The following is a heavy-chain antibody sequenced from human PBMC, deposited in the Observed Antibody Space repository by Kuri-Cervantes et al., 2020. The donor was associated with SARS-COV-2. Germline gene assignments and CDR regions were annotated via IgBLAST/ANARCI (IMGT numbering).Heavy chain of an antibody. CDR3: ARSHDFRSGYVGPYGMDV. D-gene: IGHD3-3*01. J-gene: IGHJ6*02. CDR1: GYTFTSYG. CDR2: ISAYNGNT. Sequence: ASVKVSCKASGYTFTSYGISWVRQAPGQGLEWMGWISAYNGNTNYAQKLQGRVTMTTDTSTSTAYMELRSLRSEDTAVYYCARSHDFRSGYVGPYGMDVWGQGPTVTVSS. V-gene: IGHV1-18*01.